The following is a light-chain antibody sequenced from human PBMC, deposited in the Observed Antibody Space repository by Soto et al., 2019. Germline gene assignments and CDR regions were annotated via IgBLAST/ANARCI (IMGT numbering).Light chain of an antibody. J-gene: IGLJ1*01. CDR3: QVWDMTTDHYV. CDR1: NIGSKR. V-gene: IGLV3-21*04. CDR2: YDS. Sequence: SYELTQPPSVSVAPEKTARITCGGNNIGSKRVHWYRQKPGQAPVLVIYYDSDRPSGIPERFSGSNSGNTATLTISRVEAGDEADYYCQVWDMTTDHYVFGTGTKLTVL.